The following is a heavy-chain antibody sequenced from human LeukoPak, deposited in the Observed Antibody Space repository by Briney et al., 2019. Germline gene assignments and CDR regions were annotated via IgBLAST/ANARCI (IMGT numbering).Heavy chain of an antibody. CDR3: ARCRYSSGWSTSSDIGDWFDR. V-gene: IGHV4-59*12. J-gene: IGHJ5*02. Sequence: SETLSLTCTVSGGSISSYYWSWIRQPPGKGLEWIGYIYYSGSTNYNPSLKSRVTISVDTSKNQFSLKLSSVTAADTAVYYCARCRYSSGWSTSSDIGDWFDRWGQGTLVTVSS. CDR1: GGSISSYY. CDR2: IYYSGST. D-gene: IGHD6-19*01.